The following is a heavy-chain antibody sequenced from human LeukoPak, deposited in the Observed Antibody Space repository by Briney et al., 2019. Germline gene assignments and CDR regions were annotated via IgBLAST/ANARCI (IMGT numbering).Heavy chain of an antibody. Sequence: GSLRLSCAASGFTFSTYAMSWVRQAPGKGLEWVSVIGLGGEIRYYADSVKGRLTISRDNSKNRLCMEMNTLRAEDTAVYYCARGGKSTSRFDSWGQGTLVTVSS. D-gene: IGHD3-16*01. CDR2: IGLGGEIR. CDR1: GFTFSTYA. V-gene: IGHV3-23*01. J-gene: IGHJ5*01. CDR3: ARGGKSTSRFDS.